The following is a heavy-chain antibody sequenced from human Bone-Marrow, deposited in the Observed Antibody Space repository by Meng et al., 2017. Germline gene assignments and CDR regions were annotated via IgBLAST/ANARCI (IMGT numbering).Heavy chain of an antibody. D-gene: IGHD3-16*02. Sequence: EVQVVESGGGLVQPGGSLRLSCAASGFTFSSYWMHWVRQASGKGLVWVSRINSDGSSTSYADSVKGRFTISRDNAKNTLYLQMNSLKTEDTAVYYCTTDLPFTEGGVITTWGQGTLVTVSS. CDR2: INSDGSST. CDR3: TTDLPFTEGGVITT. J-gene: IGHJ5*02. V-gene: IGHV3-74*01. CDR1: GFTFSSYW.